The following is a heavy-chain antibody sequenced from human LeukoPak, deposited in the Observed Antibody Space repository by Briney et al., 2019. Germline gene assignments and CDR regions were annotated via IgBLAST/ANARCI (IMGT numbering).Heavy chain of an antibody. D-gene: IGHD3-10*01. CDR1: GVSFNNYY. V-gene: IGHV4-34*01. CDR3: ARAKRITMVRGVIGWFDP. CDR2: INHSGNT. J-gene: IGHJ5*02. Sequence: SETLSLTCAVYGVSFNNYYWSWIRQPPGKGLEWIGEINHSGNTNYNPSLKSRVTVSVDTSKNQFSLKLSSVTAADTAVYYCARAKRITMVRGVIGWFDPWGQGTLVTVSS.